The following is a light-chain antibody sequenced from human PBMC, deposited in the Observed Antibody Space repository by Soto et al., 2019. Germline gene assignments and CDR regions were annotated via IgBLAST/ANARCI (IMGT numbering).Light chain of an antibody. CDR1: SSDVGGYNF. CDR2: EVN. V-gene: IGLV2-14*01. CDR3: SSYTTSSTLV. J-gene: IGLJ1*01. Sequence: QSVLTQPASVSGSPGQSITISCTGTSSDVGGYNFVSWYQQYPGTAPKVMIYEVNNRLSGVSDRFSGSKSGNTASLTISGLQAEDEADYYCSSYTTSSTLVFGTGTKVTVL.